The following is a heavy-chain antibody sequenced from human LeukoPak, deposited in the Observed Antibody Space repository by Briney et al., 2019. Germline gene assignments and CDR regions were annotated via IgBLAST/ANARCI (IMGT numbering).Heavy chain of an antibody. J-gene: IGHJ1*01. CDR1: GDSFSGYY. CDR3: VRGFCRGDSCYSAEYFQH. V-gene: IGHV4-34*01. CDR2: IIHNGSR. D-gene: IGHD2-15*01. Sequence: SETLSLTCDVYGDSFSGYYWTWIRQTPEKGLEWIGEIIHNGSRSVNPPLESRVTISVDTSKNQFSLKLTSVTAADTSVYYCVRGFCRGDSCYSAEYFQHWGQGTLVTVSS.